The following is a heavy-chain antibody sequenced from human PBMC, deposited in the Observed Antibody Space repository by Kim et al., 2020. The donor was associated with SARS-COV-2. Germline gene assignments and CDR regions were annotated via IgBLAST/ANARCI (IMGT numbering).Heavy chain of an antibody. Sequence: PSPKSRVPISVDPSQNQFSLKLSSVTAADTAVYYCARYCGGDCYLEYFQHWGQGTLVTVSS. J-gene: IGHJ1*01. CDR3: ARYCGGDCYLEYFQH. D-gene: IGHD2-21*02. V-gene: IGHV4-34*01.